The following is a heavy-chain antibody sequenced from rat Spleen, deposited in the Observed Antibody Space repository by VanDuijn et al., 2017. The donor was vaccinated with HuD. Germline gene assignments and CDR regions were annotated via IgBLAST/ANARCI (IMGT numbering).Heavy chain of an antibody. CDR1: GFTFSDYN. Sequence: EVQLVESGGGLVQPGRSLKLSCAASGFTFSDYNMAWVRQAPKKGLEWVATISTGGGSTYYRDSMKGRFTLSRDNTKSTLYLQMDSLRSEDTATYYCTAGATGFAYWGQGTLVTVSS. J-gene: IGHJ3*01. V-gene: IGHV5-27*01. D-gene: IGHD1-11*01. CDR2: ISTGGGST. CDR3: TAGATGFAY.